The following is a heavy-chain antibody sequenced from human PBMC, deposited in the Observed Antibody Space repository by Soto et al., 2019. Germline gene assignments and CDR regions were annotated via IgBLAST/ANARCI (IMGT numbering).Heavy chain of an antibody. CDR2: ISAYNGNT. CDR1: GYIFSNFG. CDR3: ATESGGGARTTPY. J-gene: IGHJ4*02. D-gene: IGHD1-7*01. V-gene: IGHV1-18*01. Sequence: ASVKVSGKTSGYIFSNFGISWMRQVPGQGLEWMGWISAYNGNTNYAQKFQDRVTLTTDTSTNTAYMELRSLRSDDTAVYYCATESGGGARTTPYWVLGTMAPV.